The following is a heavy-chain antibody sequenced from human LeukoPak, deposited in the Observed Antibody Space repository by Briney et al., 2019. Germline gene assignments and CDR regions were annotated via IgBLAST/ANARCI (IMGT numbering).Heavy chain of an antibody. V-gene: IGHV4-39*02. CDR1: GGSINSSSYY. D-gene: IGHD4-23*01. CDR2: IYYSGST. Sequence: SETLSLTCTVSGGSINSSSYYWGWIRQPPGKGLEWIGSIYYSGSTYYNPSLKSRVTISVDTSKNQFSLKLSSVTAADTAVYYCARDPILSTVVTLPWYFDLWGRGTLVTVSS. J-gene: IGHJ2*01. CDR3: ARDPILSTVVTLPWYFDL.